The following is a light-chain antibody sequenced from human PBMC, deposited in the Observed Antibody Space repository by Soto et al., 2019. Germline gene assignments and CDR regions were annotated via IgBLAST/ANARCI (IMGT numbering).Light chain of an antibody. J-gene: IGLJ1*01. CDR1: SSNIGANYD. CDR2: ANI. V-gene: IGLV1-40*01. Sequence: QSVLTQPPSVSGAPGQRVTISCTGSSSNIGANYDVHWYQSLPGTAPKLLIYANINRPSGVPDRFSGSKPGTSASLAITGLQAEDEADYYCQSYDNSLSGSYVFGAGTKVTVL. CDR3: QSYDNSLSGSYV.